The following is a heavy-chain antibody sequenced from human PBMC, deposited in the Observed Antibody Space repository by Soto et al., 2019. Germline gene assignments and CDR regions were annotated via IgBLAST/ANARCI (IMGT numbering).Heavy chain of an antibody. CDR3: ARGWRPDY. J-gene: IGHJ4*02. V-gene: IGHV3-7*01. D-gene: IGHD2-15*01. CDR1: GFSFSNSW. Sequence: GGSLRFSCEASGFSFSNSWMSWVRQTPEKGLEWVANIKEDGSDKYYVDSVKSRFTISRDNAKNSLYLQMNSLRAEDTAVYYCARGWRPDYWGQGTLVTVSS. CDR2: IKEDGSDK.